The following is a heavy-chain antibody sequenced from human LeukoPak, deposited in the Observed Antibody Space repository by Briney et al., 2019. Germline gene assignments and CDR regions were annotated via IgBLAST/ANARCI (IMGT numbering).Heavy chain of an antibody. Sequence: PGGSLRLSCAASGFTFSSYWMSWVRQAPGKGLGWVANIKQDGSEKYYVDSVKGRFTISRDNAKNSLYLQMNSLRAEDTAVYYCARAADDSSGYYYNYWGQGTLVTVSS. D-gene: IGHD3-22*01. V-gene: IGHV3-7*01. CDR1: GFTFSSYW. J-gene: IGHJ4*02. CDR2: IKQDGSEK. CDR3: ARAADDSSGYYYNY.